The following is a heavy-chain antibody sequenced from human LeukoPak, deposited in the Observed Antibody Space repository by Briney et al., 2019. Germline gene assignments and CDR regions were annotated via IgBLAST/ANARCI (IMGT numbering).Heavy chain of an antibody. CDR1: GFTFSSYG. CDR3: AKREYNWNFIDY. CDR2: DGSNN. V-gene: IGHV3-30*02. D-gene: IGHD1-7*01. Sequence: GGSLRLSCAASGFTFSSYGMYWVRQAPGKGLEWVAFDGSNNYYADSGTGRFPISRDNSKTTLYLQMNSLRAEDTAVYYCAKREYNWNFIDYWGQGTLVTVSS. J-gene: IGHJ4*02.